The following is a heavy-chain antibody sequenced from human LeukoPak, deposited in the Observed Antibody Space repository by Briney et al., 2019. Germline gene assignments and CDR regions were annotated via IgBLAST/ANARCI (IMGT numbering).Heavy chain of an antibody. J-gene: IGHJ4*02. CDR1: GFTFDDYA. CDR2: ISWNSGSI. D-gene: IGHD2-15*01. Sequence: GRSLRLSCAASGFTFDDYAMHWVRQAPGKGLEWVSGISWNSGSIGYADSVEGRFTISRDNAKNSLYLQMNSLRAEDMALYYCAKGGVVVVAATYFDYWGQGTLVTVSS. V-gene: IGHV3-9*03. CDR3: AKGGVVVVAATYFDY.